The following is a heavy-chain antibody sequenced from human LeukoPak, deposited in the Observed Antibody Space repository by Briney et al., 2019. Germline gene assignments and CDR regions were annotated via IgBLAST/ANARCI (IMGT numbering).Heavy chain of an antibody. J-gene: IGHJ4*02. CDR2: ISSGGSTI. V-gene: IGHV3-48*03. CDR3: AGGYSSGWYVY. D-gene: IGHD6-19*01. Sequence: GGSLRLSCAASGFTFSSYEMNWVRQAPGKGLEWVSYISSGGSTIYYADSVKGRFTISRDNAKNSLYLQMNSLRAEDTAVYYCAGGYSSGWYVYWGQGTLVTVSS. CDR1: GFTFSSYE.